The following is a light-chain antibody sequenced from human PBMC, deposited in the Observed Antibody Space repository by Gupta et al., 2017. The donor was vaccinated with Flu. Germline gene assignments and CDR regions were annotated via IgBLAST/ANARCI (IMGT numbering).Light chain of an antibody. J-gene: IGLJ3*02. CDR2: YKSDSDK. V-gene: IGLV5-45*03. CDR1: SGINIGTYS. CDR3: MSWHSSAVV. Sequence: AALTPPSPLAASPGASARPTSTLRSGINIGTYSIYWYHQKPGSPPQYLLSYKSDSDKEQGSGVPSRFFGSKDASANAVILLMSGLQAEDDAYYYCMSWHSSAVVFGGGTKLTVL.